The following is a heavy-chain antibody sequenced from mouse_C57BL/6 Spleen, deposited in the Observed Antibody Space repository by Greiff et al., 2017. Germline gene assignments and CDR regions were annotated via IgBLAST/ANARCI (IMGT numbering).Heavy chain of an antibody. CDR3: ARSGYYYGSSPYFYAMDY. CDR1: GYTFTSYW. D-gene: IGHD1-1*01. Sequence: QVQLQQPGTELVKPGASVKLSCKASGYTFTSYWMHWVKQRPGQGLEWIGNINPSKGGTNYNEKFKSKATMTVDKSSSTAYMQLSSLTSEDSAVYYCARSGYYYGSSPYFYAMDYWGQGTSVTVSS. J-gene: IGHJ4*01. V-gene: IGHV1-53*01. CDR2: INPSKGGT.